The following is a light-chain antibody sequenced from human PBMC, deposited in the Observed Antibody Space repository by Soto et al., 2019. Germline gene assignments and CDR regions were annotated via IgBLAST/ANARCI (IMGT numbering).Light chain of an antibody. CDR3: QRYNNWPLT. CDR2: GAS. J-gene: IGKJ4*01. CDR1: QSISGN. Sequence: EIVMTQSPATLSVSPGESATLSCRASQSISGNLAWYQQKPGLAPRLLIYGASTRATGVPARFSGSRSGTEFTLTINSLQSEDFAVYYCQRYNNWPLTFGGGTKVDIK. V-gene: IGKV3-15*01.